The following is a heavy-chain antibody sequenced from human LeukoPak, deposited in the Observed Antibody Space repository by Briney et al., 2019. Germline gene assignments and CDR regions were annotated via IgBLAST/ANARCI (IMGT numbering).Heavy chain of an antibody. Sequence: GGSLRLSCAASGFTFDDYAMHWVRQAPGKGLEWVSGISWNSGSIGYADSVKGRFTISRDNAKNSLYLQMNSLRAEDTAVYYCARFDSNNWDRRIGGWFDPWGQGTLVTVSS. V-gene: IGHV3-9*01. CDR1: GFTFDDYA. J-gene: IGHJ5*02. CDR2: ISWNSGSI. D-gene: IGHD6-13*01. CDR3: ARFDSNNWDRRIGGWFDP.